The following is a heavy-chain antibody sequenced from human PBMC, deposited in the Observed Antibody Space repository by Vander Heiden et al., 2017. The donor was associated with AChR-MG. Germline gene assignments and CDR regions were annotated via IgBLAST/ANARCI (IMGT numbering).Heavy chain of an antibody. D-gene: IGHD3-10*01. CDR3: ARLGRYYYGSGSQTFDY. CDR1: GFTFTSYG. CDR2: INSDGSST. Sequence: EVQLVESGGGLVQPGGSLRLSCAASGFTFTSYGMHWVRQAPGKGLVWVSRINSDGSSTSYADSVKGRFTISRDNAKNTLYLQMNSLRAEDTAVYYCARLGRYYYGSGSQTFDYWGQGTLVTVSS. V-gene: IGHV3-74*01. J-gene: IGHJ4*02.